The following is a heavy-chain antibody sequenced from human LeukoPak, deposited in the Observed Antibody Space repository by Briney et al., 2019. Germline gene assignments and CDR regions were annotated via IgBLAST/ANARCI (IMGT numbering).Heavy chain of an antibody. CDR1: GGSISSYY. CDR2: IYYSGST. V-gene: IGHV4-59*01. J-gene: IGHJ4*02. D-gene: IGHD6-19*01. CDR3: ARDEGSSGWYRLDY. Sequence: SETLSLTCTVSGGSISSYYWSWIRQPSGKGLEWIGYIYYSGSTNYNPSLKSRVTISVDTSMNQFSLKLSSVTAADTAVYYCARDEGSSGWYRLDYWGQGTLVTVSS.